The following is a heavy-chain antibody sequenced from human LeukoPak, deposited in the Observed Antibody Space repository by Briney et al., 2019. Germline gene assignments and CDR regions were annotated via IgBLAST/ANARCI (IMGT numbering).Heavy chain of an antibody. J-gene: IGHJ3*02. D-gene: IGHD3-10*01. Sequence: PSETLSLTCAVYGGSFSGYYWSWIRQPPGKGLEWIGNIYYTGSTYYNPSLKSRVTISVDTSKNQFSLKLSSVTAADTAVYYCVRGVRIWGQGTMVTVSS. CDR3: VRGVRI. CDR2: IYYTGST. CDR1: GGSFSGYY. V-gene: IGHV4-34*01.